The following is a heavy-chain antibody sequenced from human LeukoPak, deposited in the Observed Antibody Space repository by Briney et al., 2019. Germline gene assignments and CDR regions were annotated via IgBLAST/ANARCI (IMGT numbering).Heavy chain of an antibody. CDR2: MNANSGNT. CDR3: ARVPGQSPYYYMDV. Sequence: GASVKVSCKASGYTFTSYDINCVRQATGQGLEWMGWMNANSGNTGYAQKFQGRVTTTRNTSISTAYMELSSLRSEDTAVYYCARVPGQSPYYYMDVWGKGTTVTVSS. J-gene: IGHJ6*03. CDR1: GYTFTSYD. V-gene: IGHV1-8*01.